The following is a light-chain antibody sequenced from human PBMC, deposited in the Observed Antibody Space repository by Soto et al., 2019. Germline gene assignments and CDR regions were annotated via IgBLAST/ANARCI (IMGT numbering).Light chain of an antibody. Sequence: QSALTQPPSASGSPGQSVTISCTGTSSDVGGYKYVSWYQQHPGKAPKLMIYEVSKRPSGVPDRFSGSKSGNTASLTVSGLQAEDEADYYCSSYAATNNLVFGGGTKVTVL. J-gene: IGLJ3*02. CDR3: SSYAATNNLV. CDR1: SSDVGGYKY. V-gene: IGLV2-8*01. CDR2: EVS.